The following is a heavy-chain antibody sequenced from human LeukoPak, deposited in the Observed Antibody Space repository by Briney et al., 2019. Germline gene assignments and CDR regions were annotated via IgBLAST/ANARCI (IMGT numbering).Heavy chain of an antibody. J-gene: IGHJ4*02. Sequence: GGSLRLSCAASGFTFSSYAMHWVRQAPGKGLEYVSAISSNGGSTYYANSVKGRFTISRDNSKNTLYLQMGSLRAEDMAVYYCARGSPGYYFAYWGQGTLATVSS. CDR3: ARGSPGYYFAY. CDR2: ISSNGGST. V-gene: IGHV3-64*01. CDR1: GFTFSSYA. D-gene: IGHD2-2*01.